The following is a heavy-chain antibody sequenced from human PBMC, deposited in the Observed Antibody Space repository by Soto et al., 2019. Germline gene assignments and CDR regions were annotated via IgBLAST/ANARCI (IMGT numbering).Heavy chain of an antibody. CDR3: AKDLYDSYGMDV. Sequence: EVQLLESGGGLVQPGGSLRLSCAASGFTFSSYAMRWVRQAPGRGLEWVSSISATGGSTHYADSVKARFTISRDYSKKKLYLQMNSLRAEDTAIYYCAKDLYDSYGMDVWGQGTTVTVSS. CDR1: GFTFSSYA. J-gene: IGHJ6*02. D-gene: IGHD3-16*01. V-gene: IGHV3-23*01. CDR2: ISATGGST.